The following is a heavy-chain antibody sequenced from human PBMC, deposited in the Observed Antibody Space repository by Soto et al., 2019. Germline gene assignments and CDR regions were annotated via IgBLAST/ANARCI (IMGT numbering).Heavy chain of an antibody. D-gene: IGHD3-9*01. CDR2: IYSGGST. CDR3: ARATISAYGYYFDY. CDR1: GFTVSSNY. Sequence: EVQLVESGGGLIQPGGSLRLSCAASGFTVSSNYMSWVRQAPGKGLEWVSVIYSGGSTYYADSVKGRFTISRDNSKNTLYLQMNSLRAEDTAVYYCARATISAYGYYFDYWGQGTLVTVSS. V-gene: IGHV3-53*01. J-gene: IGHJ4*02.